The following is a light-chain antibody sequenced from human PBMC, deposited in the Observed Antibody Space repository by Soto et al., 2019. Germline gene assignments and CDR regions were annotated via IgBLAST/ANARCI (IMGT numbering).Light chain of an antibody. V-gene: IGKV1-5*03. CDR2: KAS. CDR3: QQYIYYPRT. J-gene: IGKJ1*01. CDR1: QSINSW. Sequence: DIQMTQSPSTLSASVGVRVTITCRASQSINSWLAWYQQKPGKAPKLLIYKASDLESGVPSRFSGSGSGTEFTLTISSLQPDDFATYYCQQYIYYPRTFGQGTKVEIK.